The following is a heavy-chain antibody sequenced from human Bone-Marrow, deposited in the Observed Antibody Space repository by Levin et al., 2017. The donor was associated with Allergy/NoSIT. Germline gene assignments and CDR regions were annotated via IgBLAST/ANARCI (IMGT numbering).Heavy chain of an antibody. V-gene: IGHV3-23*01. D-gene: IGHD6-13*01. J-gene: IGHJ6*02. CDR1: GFTFNSYA. CDR2: ISDSGGST. Sequence: GGSLRLSCAASGFTFNSYAMNWVRQAPGKGLEWVSGISDSGGSTDYADSVKGRFTISRDNFRDTLYLQMNSLRAEDTAVYYCAKDYYSTSWSTYYYYYGMDVWGQGTTVTVSS. CDR3: AKDYYSTSWSTYYYYYGMDV.